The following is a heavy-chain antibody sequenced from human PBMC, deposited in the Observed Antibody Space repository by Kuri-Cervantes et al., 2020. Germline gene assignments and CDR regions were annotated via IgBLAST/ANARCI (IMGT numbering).Heavy chain of an antibody. CDR3: ARLKLGMGSYGMDV. CDR2: ISAYNGDM. J-gene: IGHJ6*02. V-gene: IGHV1-18*01. Sequence: ASLQVSCYASGYTFTSYAVSWVRQAPGQGLEWMGWISAYNGDMRYEQKFQDRVTMTTDTSTRTAYMELRSLRSDDTAVYYCARLKLGMGSYGMDVWGQGTTVTVSS. CDR1: GYTFTSYA. D-gene: IGHD7-27*01.